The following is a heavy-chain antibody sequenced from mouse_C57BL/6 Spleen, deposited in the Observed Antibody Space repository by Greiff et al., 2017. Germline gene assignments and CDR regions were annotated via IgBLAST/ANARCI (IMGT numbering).Heavy chain of an antibody. Sequence: VQLQQSGAELAKPGASVKLSCKASGYTFTSYWMHWVKQRPGQGLEWIGYINPSSGYTKYNQKFKDKATLTADKSSSTAYMQMSSLTYEDSAVYYCARSTTTDYWYFDVWGTGTTVTVSS. CDR1: GYTFTSYW. D-gene: IGHD1-1*01. CDR2: INPSSGYT. J-gene: IGHJ1*03. CDR3: ARSTTTDYWYFDV. V-gene: IGHV1-7*01.